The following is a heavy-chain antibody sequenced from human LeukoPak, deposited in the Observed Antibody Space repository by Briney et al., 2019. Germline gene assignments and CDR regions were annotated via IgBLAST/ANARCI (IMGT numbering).Heavy chain of an antibody. CDR2: IKQDGSET. Sequence: AGGSLRLSCAASEFTFSGYWMSWFRQAPGKGLEWVATIKQDGSETDYVDSVKGRFTISRDNAKNPLYLQMNSPRIEDTAVYYCARAQWRRPDYWGQGTLVTVSS. CDR1: EFTFSGYW. J-gene: IGHJ4*02. D-gene: IGHD5-12*01. CDR3: ARAQWRRPDY. V-gene: IGHV3-7*02.